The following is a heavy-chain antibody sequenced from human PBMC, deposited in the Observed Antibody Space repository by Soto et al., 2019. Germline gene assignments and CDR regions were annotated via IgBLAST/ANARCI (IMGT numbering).Heavy chain of an antibody. J-gene: IGHJ6*02. V-gene: IGHV3-33*01. CDR2: KWYDGSNK. D-gene: IGHD5-12*01. Sequence: GGSLRLSCAASGFTFSSYGMHWVRQAPGKGLEWVAVKWYDGSNKYYADSVKGRFTISRDNSKNTLYLQMNSLRAEDTAVYYCARGATRHYYYGMDVWGQGTTVTVSS. CDR1: GFTFSSYG. CDR3: ARGATRHYYYGMDV.